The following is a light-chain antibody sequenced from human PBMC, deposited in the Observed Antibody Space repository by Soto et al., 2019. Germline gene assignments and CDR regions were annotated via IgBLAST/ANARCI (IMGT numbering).Light chain of an antibody. CDR2: AAS. CDR1: QTISSAY. J-gene: IGKJ1*01. Sequence: EIVLTQSPATLSLSPGERATLSWGASQTISSAYLAWYQQRPGQAPRLLIYAASTRATGIPARFSGSASGTEFTLTISSLQSEDFAVYYCQQYNNWPRTFGQGTKVDIK. V-gene: IGKV3-15*01. CDR3: QQYNNWPRT.